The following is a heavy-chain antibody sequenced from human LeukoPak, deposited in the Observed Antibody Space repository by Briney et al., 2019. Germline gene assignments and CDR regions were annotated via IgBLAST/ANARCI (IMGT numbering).Heavy chain of an antibody. J-gene: IGHJ3*02. CDR1: GFTFSSYS. V-gene: IGHV3-21*01. Sequence: GGSLRLSCAASGFTFSSYSMNWVRQAPGKGLEWVSSISSSSSYIYYADSVKGRFTISRDNAKNSLYLQMNSLRAEDTAVYYCARGLTIFGVVIQRGAFDIWGQGTMVTVSS. CDR2: ISSSSSYI. CDR3: ARGLTIFGVVIQRGAFDI. D-gene: IGHD3-3*01.